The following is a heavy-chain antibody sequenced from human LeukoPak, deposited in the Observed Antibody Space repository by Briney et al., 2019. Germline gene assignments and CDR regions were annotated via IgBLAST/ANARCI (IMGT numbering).Heavy chain of an antibody. CDR3: ARGVRYCSGGSCPRPYLDY. Sequence: SETLSLTCTVSGYSISSGYYWGWIRQPPGKGLEWIGSIYHSGSTYYNPSLKSRVTISVDTSKNQFSLKLSSVTAADTAVYYCARGVRYCSGGSCPRPYLDYWGQGTLVTVSS. V-gene: IGHV4-38-2*02. CDR1: GYSISSGYY. CDR2: IYHSGST. D-gene: IGHD2-15*01. J-gene: IGHJ4*02.